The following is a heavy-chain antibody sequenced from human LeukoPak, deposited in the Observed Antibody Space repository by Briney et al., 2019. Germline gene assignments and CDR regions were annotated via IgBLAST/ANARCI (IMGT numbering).Heavy chain of an antibody. J-gene: IGHJ4*02. D-gene: IGHD4-17*01. Sequence: GGSVKVSCKASGDSFTVYYMHWGRQAHGQGGEWRIWITPNRCGTNYGQKFLGRVNMTRDTSISTAYIELSRLRSDDTAVYYCASLYGDYLASDYWGQGTLLTVSS. CDR2: ITPNRCGT. CDR1: GDSFTVYY. V-gene: IGHV1-2*02. CDR3: ASLYGDYLASDY.